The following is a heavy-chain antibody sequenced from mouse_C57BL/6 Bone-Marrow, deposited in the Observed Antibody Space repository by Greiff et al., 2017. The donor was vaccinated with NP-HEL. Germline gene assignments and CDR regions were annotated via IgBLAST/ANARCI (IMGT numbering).Heavy chain of an antibody. V-gene: IGHV1-69*01. D-gene: IGHD1-1*01. CDR2: IDPSDSST. CDR1: GYTFTSYW. J-gene: IGHJ1*03. Sequence: QVQLPQPGAELVMPGASVKLSCKASGYTFTSYWMHWVKQRPGQGLEWIGAIDPSDSSTNYHQKFKGKSTLTVDKSSSTAYMQLSSLTSEDSAVYYCAREGHYYGSSYWYFDVWGTGTTVTVSS. CDR3: AREGHYYGSSYWYFDV.